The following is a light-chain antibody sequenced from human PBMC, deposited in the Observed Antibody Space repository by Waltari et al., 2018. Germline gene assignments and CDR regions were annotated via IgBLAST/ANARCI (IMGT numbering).Light chain of an antibody. Sequence: DIVVTQSPLSLPVPPAEPASISRRSSQSLLHSNGFNYLAWYLQKPGQSPQLLFYLGSNRASGVPDRFSGSGSGTEFTLKISRVEAEDVGVYYCMQSLRALWTFGQGTKVEIK. J-gene: IGKJ1*01. CDR2: LGS. CDR3: MQSLRALWT. CDR1: QSLLHSNGFNY. V-gene: IGKV2-28*01.